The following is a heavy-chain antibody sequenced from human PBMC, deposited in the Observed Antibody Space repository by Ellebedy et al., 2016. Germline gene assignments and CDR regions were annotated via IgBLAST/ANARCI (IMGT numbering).Heavy chain of an antibody. Sequence: ASVKVSXKASGYTFTSYDINWVRQATGQGLEWMGWMNPNSGNTGYAQKFQGRVTMTRDTSISTAYMELSRLRSDDTAVYYCARGGRCSSTSCLYYYYYYMDVWGKGTTVTVSS. CDR2: MNPNSGNT. CDR3: ARGGRCSSTSCLYYYYYYMDV. CDR1: GYTFTSYD. J-gene: IGHJ6*03. D-gene: IGHD2-2*01. V-gene: IGHV1-8*01.